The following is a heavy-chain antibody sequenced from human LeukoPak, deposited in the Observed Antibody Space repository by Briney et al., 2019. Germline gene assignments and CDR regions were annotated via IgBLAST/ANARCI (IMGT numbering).Heavy chain of an antibody. D-gene: IGHD3-22*01. J-gene: IGHJ4*02. V-gene: IGHV4-34*01. CDR1: GGSFSVYY. Sequence: PSETLSLTCAVYGGSFSVYYWSWIRQPPGKGLEWIGEINHSGSTNYNPSLKSRVTMSVDTPKNQFSLKLSSVTAADTAVYYCARTPIYYFDNSGYYNWGQGTLVTVSS. CDR3: ARTPIYYFDNSGYYN. CDR2: INHSGST.